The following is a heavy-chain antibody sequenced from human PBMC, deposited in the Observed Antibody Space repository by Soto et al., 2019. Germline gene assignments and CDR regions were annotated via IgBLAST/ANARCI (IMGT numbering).Heavy chain of an antibody. CDR2: IYWNDDK. CDR1: GFSLSTGGVG. V-gene: IGHV2-5*01. CDR3: VHDNTGWRWLPDV. J-gene: IGHJ6*02. D-gene: IGHD2-21*01. Sequence: QITLKESGPTLVKPTQTLTLTCTFSGFSLSTGGVGVGWIRQPPVNALEWLALIYWNDDKRYSPSLKSRLTIAKDNSKNQVVRTMTNMDPVDTATYYCVHDNTGWRWLPDVWGQGTAVIGSS.